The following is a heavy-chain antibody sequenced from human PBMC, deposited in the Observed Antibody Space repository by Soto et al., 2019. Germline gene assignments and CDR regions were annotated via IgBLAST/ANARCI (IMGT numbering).Heavy chain of an antibody. CDR3: ASHPDYSSLDLWIDP. V-gene: IGHV1-69*11. J-gene: IGHJ5*02. Sequence: GASVKVSCKASGGTLSRYGISWVRQAPGQGLEWMGSRIPLLGTTSNSPKIQDRLTITADLSTTTLHLEVYNLISEDTALYYCASHPDYSSLDLWIDPWGQGTLVTVSS. CDR1: GGTLSRYG. D-gene: IGHD4-4*01. CDR2: RIPLLGTT.